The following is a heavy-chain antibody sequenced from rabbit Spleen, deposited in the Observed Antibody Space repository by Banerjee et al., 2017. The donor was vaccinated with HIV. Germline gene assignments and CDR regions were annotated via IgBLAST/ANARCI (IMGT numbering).Heavy chain of an antibody. CDR1: GFSFSDRDV. CDR2: INTATGKA. J-gene: IGHJ3*01. Sequence: QEHLEESGGGLVKPETSLTLTCKASGFSFSDRDVMCWVRQAPGKGLEWIACINTATGKAVYASWAKGRFTISKTSSTTVTLQMTSLTAADTATYFCARDLAAVIGWNFGWWGQGTLVTVS. CDR3: ARDLAAVIGWNFGW. D-gene: IGHD4-1*01. V-gene: IGHV1S45*01.